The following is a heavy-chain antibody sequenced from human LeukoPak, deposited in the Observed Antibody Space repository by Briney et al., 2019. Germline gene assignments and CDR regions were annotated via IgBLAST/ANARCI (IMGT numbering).Heavy chain of an antibody. J-gene: IGHJ6*02. D-gene: IGHD6-19*01. V-gene: IGHV3-30*18. CDR1: GFTFSSYG. CDR3: AKCREQWLVSYGMDV. Sequence: GGSLRPSCAASGFTFSSYGMHWVRQAPGKGLEWVAVISYDGSNKYYADSVKGRFTISRDNSKNTLYLQMNSLRAEDTAVYYCAKCREQWLVSYGMDVWGQGTTVTVSS. CDR2: ISYDGSNK.